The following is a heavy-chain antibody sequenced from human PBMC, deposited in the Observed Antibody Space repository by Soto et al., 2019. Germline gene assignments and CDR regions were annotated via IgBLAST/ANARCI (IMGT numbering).Heavy chain of an antibody. Sequence: QLQLQESGPGLVKPSETLSLTCTVSGGSIKNTDANWGWVRQPPGKGLEWIGSVYYTGATYYNPSLQSRVTISLHTSTNQSSLSVHSVAAAHTAVHYCVTHTSGSRNGPHTWGQGTLVTLSS. V-gene: IGHV4-39*01. CDR1: GGSIKNTDAN. J-gene: IGHJ5*02. D-gene: IGHD1-26*01. CDR3: VTHTSGSRNGPHT. CDR2: VYYTGAT.